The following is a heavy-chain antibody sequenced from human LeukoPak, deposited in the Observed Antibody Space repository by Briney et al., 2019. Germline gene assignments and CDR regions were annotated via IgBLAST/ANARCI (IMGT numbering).Heavy chain of an antibody. D-gene: IGHD3-22*01. Sequence: GGSLRLSCVASGFTFSNYGMQWVRQAPGKGLEWVAVIWYDGSNEDYADSVKGRFTISRDNSKNTLYLQMNSLRAEDTAVYYCARTMMTATVDYWGQGTLVTVSS. CDR1: GFTFSNYG. V-gene: IGHV3-33*01. CDR3: ARTMMTATVDY. J-gene: IGHJ4*02. CDR2: IWYDGSNE.